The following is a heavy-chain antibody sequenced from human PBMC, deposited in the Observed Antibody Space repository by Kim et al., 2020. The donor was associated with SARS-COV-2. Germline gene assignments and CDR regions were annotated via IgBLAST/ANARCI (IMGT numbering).Heavy chain of an antibody. J-gene: IGHJ4*02. CDR1: GGSFSGYY. V-gene: IGHV4-34*01. D-gene: IGHD2-2*01. CDR2: INHSGST. Sequence: SETLSLTCAVYGGSFSGYYWSWIRQPPGKGLEWIGEINHSGSTNYNPSLKSRVTISVDTSKNQFSLKLSSVTAADTAVYYCARGASRYCSSTSCYSFDYWGQGTLVTVSS. CDR3: ARGASRYCSSTSCYSFDY.